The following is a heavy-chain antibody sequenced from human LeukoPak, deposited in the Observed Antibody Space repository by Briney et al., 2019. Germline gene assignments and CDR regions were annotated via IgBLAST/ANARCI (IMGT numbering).Heavy chain of an antibody. CDR1: GFPFSNAW. V-gene: IGHV3-15*01. CDR3: TTDVDTANDY. CDR2: FKSKTDGWTT. D-gene: IGHD5-18*01. J-gene: IGHJ4*02. Sequence: GGPLRLPCGASGFPFSNAWMSWVRKAPGKGLEWVGRFKSKTDGWTTDYAARVKGRFAISRDDSKNTRYLQMNSLKTEDTAVYYCTTDVDTANDYWGQGTLVTVSS.